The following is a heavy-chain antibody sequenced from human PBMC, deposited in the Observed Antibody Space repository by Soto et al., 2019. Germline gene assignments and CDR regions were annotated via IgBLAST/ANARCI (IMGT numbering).Heavy chain of an antibody. CDR1: GYSFTTYW. V-gene: IGHV5-10-1*01. J-gene: IGHJ6*02. Sequence: PGESLKISCKGSGYSFTTYWISWVRQMPGKGLEWMGRIDPSDSYANCSPSFQGHVTISADKSISTAYLQWSSLKASDTAMYYCARQRDGMDVWGQGTTVTVSS. CDR2: IDPSDSYA. CDR3: ARQRDGMDV.